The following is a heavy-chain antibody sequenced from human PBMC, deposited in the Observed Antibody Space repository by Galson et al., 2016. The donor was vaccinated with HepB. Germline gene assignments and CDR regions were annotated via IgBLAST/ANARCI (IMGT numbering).Heavy chain of an antibody. D-gene: IGHD5-18*01. J-gene: IGHJ4*02. CDR3: VRESPGVSSYGSVDY. CDR2: IDSGSTTI. Sequence: LRLSCATSGFTFSGYNMSWVRQAPGRRLEWVPYIDSGSTTIFYADSLKGRFTISRDNAKNSLYLQMNSLRAEDTALYYCVRESPGVSSYGSVDYWGQGTLVTVSS. V-gene: IGHV3-48*03. CDR1: GFTFSGYN.